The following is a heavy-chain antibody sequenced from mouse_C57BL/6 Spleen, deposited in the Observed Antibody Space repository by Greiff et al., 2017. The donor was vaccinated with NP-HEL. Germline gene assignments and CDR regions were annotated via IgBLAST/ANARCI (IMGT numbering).Heavy chain of an antibody. CDR1: GFTFSSYA. J-gene: IGHJ3*01. V-gene: IGHV5-4*03. CDR2: ISDGGSYT. Sequence: EVNLVESGGGLVKPGGSLKLSCAASGFTFSSYAMSWVRQTPEKRLEWVATISDGGSYTYYPDNVKGRFTISRDNAKNNLYLQMSHLKSEDTAMYYCARRGIDYGAWFAYWGQGTLVTVSA. CDR3: ARRGIDYGAWFAY. D-gene: IGHD1-1*01.